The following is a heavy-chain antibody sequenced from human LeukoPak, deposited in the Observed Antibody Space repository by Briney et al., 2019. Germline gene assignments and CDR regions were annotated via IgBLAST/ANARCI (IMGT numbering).Heavy chain of an antibody. V-gene: IGHV3-21*01. CDR2: ISSSSSYI. J-gene: IGHJ4*02. D-gene: IGHD6-6*01. Sequence: PGGSLRLSCAASGFTFSSYSMNWVRQAPGKGLEWVSSISSSSSYIYYADSVKGQFTISRDNAKNSLYLQMNSLRAEDTAVYYCATIGPARRGLGDYWGQGTLVTVSS. CDR1: GFTFSSYS. CDR3: ATIGPARRGLGDY.